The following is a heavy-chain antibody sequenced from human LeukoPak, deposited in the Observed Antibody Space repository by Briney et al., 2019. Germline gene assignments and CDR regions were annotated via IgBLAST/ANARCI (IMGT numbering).Heavy chain of an antibody. CDR2: ISSYNGYT. CDR3: ARGDYGGGFDY. V-gene: IGHV1-18*01. J-gene: IGHJ4*02. Sequence: ASVKVSCKASGYTFTSYGITWVRQAPGQGLEWMGWISSYNGYTKYAQKVQGRVTVTTDTSTSTAYMELRSLSLDDTAVYYCARGDYGGGFDYWGQGTLVTVSS. CDR1: GYTFTSYG. D-gene: IGHD4-23*01.